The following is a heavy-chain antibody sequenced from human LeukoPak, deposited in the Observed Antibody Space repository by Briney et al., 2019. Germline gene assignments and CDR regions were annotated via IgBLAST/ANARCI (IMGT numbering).Heavy chain of an antibody. J-gene: IGHJ6*03. CDR1: GGSISSYY. Sequence: SETLSLTCTVSGGSISSYYWSWIRQPPGKGLEWIGEINHSGSTNYNPSLKSRVTISVDTSKNQFSLKLSSVTAADTAVYYCARGLGRRSVYYYYYMDVWGKGTTVTVSS. V-gene: IGHV4-34*01. CDR2: INHSGST. CDR3: ARGLGRRSVYYYYYMDV. D-gene: IGHD1-26*01.